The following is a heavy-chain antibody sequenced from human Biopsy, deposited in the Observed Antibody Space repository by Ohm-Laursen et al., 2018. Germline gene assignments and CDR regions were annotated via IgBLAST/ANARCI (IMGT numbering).Heavy chain of an antibody. CDR1: GGSFTGHY. Sequence: SDTLSLTCTVSGGSFTGHYWSWIRQPPGKGLEWIGHISCTGYTSYNASLKSRVTISVDTSRNHFSLRLSSSTAADTAVYYCARGSNDFGGLYFPRWGQGTLLTVSS. D-gene: IGHD2/OR15-2a*01. J-gene: IGHJ4*02. CDR3: ARGSNDFGGLYFPR. CDR2: ISCTGYT. V-gene: IGHV4-59*11.